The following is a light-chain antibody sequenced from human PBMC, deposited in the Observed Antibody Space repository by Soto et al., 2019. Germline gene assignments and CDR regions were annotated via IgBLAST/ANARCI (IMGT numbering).Light chain of an antibody. CDR1: SSDVGNYNL. CDR3: SSYTRSTTLVV. Sequence: QSALTQPASVSGSPGQSITISCTGTSSDVGNYNLVSWYQQYPGKAPKLMIYEGGKRPSGVSNRFSGSKSGNTASLTISGLQAEDEADYYCSSYTRSTTLVVFGGGTKLTVL. V-gene: IGLV2-14*02. CDR2: EGG. J-gene: IGLJ2*01.